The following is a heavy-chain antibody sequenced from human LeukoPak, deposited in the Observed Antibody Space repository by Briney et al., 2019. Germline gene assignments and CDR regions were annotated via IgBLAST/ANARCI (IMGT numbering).Heavy chain of an antibody. J-gene: IGHJ3*02. Sequence: GGSLRLSCSASGFTFSIYAMHWVRQAPGKGLEYLSGINNNGGTTNYEDSVKGRFTISRDNFKNTLYLQMSSLRPEDTAVYYCVKTMVTFGGIIRADAFDIWGQGTMVTVSS. V-gene: IGHV3-64D*06. CDR3: VKTMVTFGGIIRADAFDI. CDR1: GFTFSIYA. D-gene: IGHD3-16*01. CDR2: INNNGGTT.